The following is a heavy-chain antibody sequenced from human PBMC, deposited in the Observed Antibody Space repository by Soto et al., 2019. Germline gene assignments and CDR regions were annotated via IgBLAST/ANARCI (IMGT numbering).Heavy chain of an antibody. V-gene: IGHV4-34*01. CDR1: GGSFSGYY. CDR2: INHSGST. J-gene: IGHJ4*02. CDR3: ARLDTDY. Sequence: GPGPLFSSETLSLTCAVYGGSFSGYYWSWIRQPPGKGLEWIGEINHSGSTNYNPSLKSRVTISVDTSKNQFSLKLSSVTAADTAVYYCARLDTDYWGQGTLVTVSS.